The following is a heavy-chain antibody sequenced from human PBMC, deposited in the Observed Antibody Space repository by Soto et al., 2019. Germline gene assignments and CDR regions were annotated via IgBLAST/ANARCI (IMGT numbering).Heavy chain of an antibody. CDR2: IYPGDSDT. V-gene: IGHV5-51*01. J-gene: IGHJ3*02. CDR3: ARAPLRGEIGADAFDI. Sequence: PGESLKISCKGSGYSFTSYWIGWVRQMPGKGLEWMGIIYPGDSDTRYSPSFQGQVTISADKSISTAYLQWSSLKASDTAMYYCARAPLRGEIGADAFDIWGQGKMVTVSS. D-gene: IGHD3-10*01. CDR1: GYSFTSYW.